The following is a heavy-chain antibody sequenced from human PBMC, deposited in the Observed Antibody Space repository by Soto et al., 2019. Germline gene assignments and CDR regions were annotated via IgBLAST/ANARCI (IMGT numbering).Heavy chain of an antibody. D-gene: IGHD3-10*01. CDR1: GFTFSSYS. CDR3: AGTYYYGSGSYWR. Sequence: EVQLVESGGGLVKPGGSLRLSCAASGFTFSSYSMNWVRQAPGKGLEWVSSISSSSSYIYYADSVKGRFTISRDNAKNSLYLQMNSLGAEDTAVYYCAGTYYYGSGSYWRWGQGTLVTVSS. J-gene: IGHJ4*02. CDR2: ISSSSSYI. V-gene: IGHV3-21*01.